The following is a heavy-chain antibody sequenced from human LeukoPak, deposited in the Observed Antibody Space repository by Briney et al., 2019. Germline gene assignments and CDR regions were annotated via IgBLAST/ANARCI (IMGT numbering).Heavy chain of an antibody. CDR2: ISGRGGST. V-gene: IGHV3-23*01. CDR1: GFTFSSHA. CDR3: AKDGDTMSGTYYYDMDV. Sequence: GRSLRLSCAASGFTFSSHAMSWVRQAPGKGLEWVSTISGRGGSTYYADSGEGRFTISRDKSKNSLYLQMNSLRGEEPAVNYCAKDGDTMSGTYYYDMDVWGKGTTVTIS. D-gene: IGHD1-26*01. J-gene: IGHJ6*03.